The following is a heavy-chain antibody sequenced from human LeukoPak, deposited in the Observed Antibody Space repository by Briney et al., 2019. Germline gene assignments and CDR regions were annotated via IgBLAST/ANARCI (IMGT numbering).Heavy chain of an antibody. Sequence: SETLSLTCTVSGGSIGSYYWSWIRQPPGKGLEWIGYIYYSGSTNYNPSLKSRVTISVDTSKNQFSLKLSSVTAADTAVYYCARHVRGVYCSGGSCPFDYWGQGTLVTVSS. CDR3: ARHVRGVYCSGGSCPFDY. CDR1: GGSIGSYY. V-gene: IGHV4-59*08. D-gene: IGHD2-15*01. J-gene: IGHJ4*02. CDR2: IYYSGST.